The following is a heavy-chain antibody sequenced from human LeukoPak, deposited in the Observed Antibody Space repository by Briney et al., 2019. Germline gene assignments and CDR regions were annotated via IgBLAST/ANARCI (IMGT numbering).Heavy chain of an antibody. CDR1: GFTFSTYG. CDR2: ISSSSSII. Sequence: GGSLRLSCAASGFTFSTYGMNWVRQAPGRGLEWVSYISSSSSIIYYADSVKGRFTISRDNAKNSLYLQMNSLRAEDTAVYYCARKFSRPNTPLDYWGQGTLVTVSS. CDR3: ARKFSRPNTPLDY. J-gene: IGHJ4*02. V-gene: IGHV3-48*04. D-gene: IGHD1-14*01.